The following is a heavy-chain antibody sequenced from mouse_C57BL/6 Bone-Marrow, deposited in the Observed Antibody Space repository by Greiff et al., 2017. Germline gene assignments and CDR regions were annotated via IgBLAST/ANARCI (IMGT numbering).Heavy chain of an antibody. D-gene: IGHD1-1*01. J-gene: IGHJ4*01. V-gene: IGHV5-17*01. CDR2: ISRGSSTI. CDR1: GFTFSDYG. Sequence: EVQGVESGGGLVKPGGSLKLSCAASGFTFSDYGMHWVRQAPEKGLEWVAYISRGSSTIYYADTVKGRFTISRDNAENTLFLQMTSLRSEDTAMYYCARPGSYYVEDAMDYWGQGTSVTVSS. CDR3: ARPGSYYVEDAMDY.